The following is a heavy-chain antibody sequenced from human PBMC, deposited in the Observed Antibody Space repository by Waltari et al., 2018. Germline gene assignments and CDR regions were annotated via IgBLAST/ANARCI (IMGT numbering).Heavy chain of an antibody. V-gene: IGHV3-7*01. CDR2: INEDGSEK. CDR3: ASGGHVDY. Sequence: EVQLVESGGGLVQPGGSLRLSCAASGLTFSRFWMTWVRQAPGKGWEWVANINEDGSEKHYVDSVKGRITISRDNAKNSLFLQMNSLRADDTAVYYCASGGHVDYCGQGTLVTVSS. CDR1: GLTFSRFW. J-gene: IGHJ4*02.